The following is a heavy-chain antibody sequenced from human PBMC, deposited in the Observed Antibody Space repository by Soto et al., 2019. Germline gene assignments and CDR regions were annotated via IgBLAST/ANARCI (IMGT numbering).Heavy chain of an antibody. CDR3: AKERWEWSGMDV. CDR1: GFTFSSYA. J-gene: IGHJ6*02. CDR2: ISSSGGST. V-gene: IGHV3-23*01. D-gene: IGHD3-3*01. Sequence: EVQLLESGGGLVQPGGSLRLSCAASGFTFSSYAMSWVRQAPGKGLEWVSTISSSGGSTYYADSVKGRFTISRDNSKNPLYLQMNSLRAEDTAVYYCAKERWEWSGMDVWGQGTTVTVSS.